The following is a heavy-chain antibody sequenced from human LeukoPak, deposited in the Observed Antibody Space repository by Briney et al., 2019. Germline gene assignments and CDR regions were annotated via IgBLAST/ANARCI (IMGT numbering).Heavy chain of an antibody. CDR2: ITNGGSTI. CDR1: GFTFSDYN. CDR3: ARSIGLTGGGVDV. J-gene: IGHJ6*02. Sequence: KHWGSLRLSCAASGFTFSDYNMNWVRQAPGKGLEWVSYITNGGSTIHHADSVKGRFTISRDNAKKTLYLQMNSLRAEDTAVYYCARSIGLTGGGVDVWGQGTTVTVSS. V-gene: IGHV3-11*01. D-gene: IGHD3-9*01.